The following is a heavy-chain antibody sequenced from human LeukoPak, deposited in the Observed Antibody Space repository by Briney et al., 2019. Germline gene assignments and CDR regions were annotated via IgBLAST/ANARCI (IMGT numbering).Heavy chain of an antibody. CDR2: ITDDGYNT. J-gene: IGHJ4*02. Sequence: GGSLRLSCAASRFTFSAFAMTWVRQAPGNGLEWVSTITDDGYNTYSADSVKGRITFSRDNSKNTLSLQLRSLRAEDTAVYYCAKDLSYTSGASDHWGQGTLVTVSS. CDR1: RFTFSAFA. CDR3: AKDLSYTSGASDH. V-gene: IGHV3-23*01. D-gene: IGHD6-19*01.